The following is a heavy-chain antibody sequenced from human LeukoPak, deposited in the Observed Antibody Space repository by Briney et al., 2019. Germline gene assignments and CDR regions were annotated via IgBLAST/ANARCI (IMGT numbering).Heavy chain of an antibody. Sequence: SQSLSVTCVISGDSVSSSSAGWNWIRQSPTRGLEWLGRTYYRSKWRYDYAASLRSRIIISPDTSKNQVTLQLKYVTPEDTAVYYCAWWADVWGQGTLVTVSS. J-gene: IGHJ4*02. CDR3: AWWADV. D-gene: IGHD2-15*01. CDR1: GDSVSSSSAG. V-gene: IGHV6-1*01. CDR2: TYYRSKWRY.